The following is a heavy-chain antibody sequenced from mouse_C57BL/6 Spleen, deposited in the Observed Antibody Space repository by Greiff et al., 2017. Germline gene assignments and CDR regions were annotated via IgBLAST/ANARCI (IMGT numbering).Heavy chain of an antibody. CDR3: ARWVYDGYYYFDY. CDR1: GYAFSSYW. J-gene: IGHJ2*01. Sequence: VQLMESGAELVKPGASVKISCKASGYAFSSYWMNWVKQRPGKGLEWIGQIYPGDGDTNYNGKFKGKATLTADKSSSTAYMQLSSLTSEDSAVYFCARWVYDGYYYFDYWGQGTTLTVSS. V-gene: IGHV1-80*01. CDR2: IYPGDGDT. D-gene: IGHD2-3*01.